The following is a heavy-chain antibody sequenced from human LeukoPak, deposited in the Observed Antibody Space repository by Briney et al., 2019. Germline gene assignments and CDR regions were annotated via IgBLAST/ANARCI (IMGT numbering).Heavy chain of an antibody. CDR2: IYYSGST. D-gene: IGHD3-10*01. V-gene: IGHV4-59*01. Sequence: PSETLSLTCTVSGGSISSYYWSWIRQPPGKGLEWIGYIYYSGSTNYNPSLKSRVTISVDMSKNQFSLKLSSVTAADTAVYYCAREADNKRLVRTWFDYWGQGTLVTVSS. CDR1: GGSISSYY. CDR3: AREADNKRLVRTWFDY. J-gene: IGHJ4*02.